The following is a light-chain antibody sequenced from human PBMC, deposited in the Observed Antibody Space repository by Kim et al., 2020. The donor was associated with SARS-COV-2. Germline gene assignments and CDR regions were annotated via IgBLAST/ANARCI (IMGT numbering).Light chain of an antibody. J-gene: IGKJ5*01. Sequence: AYVGDKVTITCRARQRISSYLNSYQQKPGKAPHRLIYAAYSVQSGVPSRFTASGSGTDFTLIITGLQPEDFATYYCQQTYTNPITFGQGTRLEIK. CDR3: QQTYTNPIT. CDR1: QRISSY. CDR2: AAY. V-gene: IGKV1-39*01.